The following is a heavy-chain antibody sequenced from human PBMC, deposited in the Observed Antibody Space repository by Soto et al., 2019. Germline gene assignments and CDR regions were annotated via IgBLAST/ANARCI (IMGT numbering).Heavy chain of an antibody. D-gene: IGHD2-15*01. CDR3: ARQGYCSGGSCYWDDAFDI. CDR1: SGSISSSSYY. Sequence: SDTLSLTCTVSSGSISSSSYYWGWIRQPPGKEKEWIGSIYYSGSTYYNQFLKNRDTIYVDTSKNQFSLKLSSVTAADTAVYYCARQGYCSGGSCYWDDAFDIWGQGTMVT. CDR2: IYYSGST. J-gene: IGHJ3*02. V-gene: IGHV4-39*01.